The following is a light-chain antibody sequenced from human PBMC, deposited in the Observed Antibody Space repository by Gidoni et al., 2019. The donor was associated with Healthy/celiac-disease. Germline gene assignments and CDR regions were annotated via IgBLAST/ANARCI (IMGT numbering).Light chain of an antibody. V-gene: IGKV1-39*01. CDR3: QLSYRTPPYT. CDR2: AAS. CDR1: QSISSY. J-gene: IGKJ2*01. Sequence: DIQMTQCPSSLSASVGDRVTITCRASQSISSYLNWYQQKPGKAPQRLIYAASSLQSGGPSRFSGSGSGTDFTLTISSLQPEDFATYYCQLSYRTPPYTFGQGTKLEIK.